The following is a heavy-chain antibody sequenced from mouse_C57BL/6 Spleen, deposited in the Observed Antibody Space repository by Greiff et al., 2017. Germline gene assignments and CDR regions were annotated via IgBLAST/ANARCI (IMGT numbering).Heavy chain of an antibody. V-gene: IGHV3-6*01. D-gene: IGHD2-1*01. CDR3: ASEDGKAWFAY. CDR1: GYSITSGYY. Sequence: EVQLQQSGPGLVKPSQSLSLTCSVTGYSITSGYYWNWIRQLPGNKLEWMGYISYDGSNNYNPSLKNRISITRDTSKNQFFLKLNSVTTEDTSTYYSASEDGKAWFAYWGQGTLVTVSA. J-gene: IGHJ3*01. CDR2: ISYDGSN.